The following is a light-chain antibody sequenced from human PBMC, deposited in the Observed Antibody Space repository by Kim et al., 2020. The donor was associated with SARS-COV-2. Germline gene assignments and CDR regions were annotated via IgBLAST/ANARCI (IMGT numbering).Light chain of an antibody. CDR1: QSINSW. J-gene: IGKJ2*01. V-gene: IGKV1-5*01. CDR2: DAS. CDR3: HQYQSYPYT. Sequence: SASEGNRVTITCRASQSINSWLAWYQQQPGTAPKLLIYDASSLQSGVPPRFSGRGSGTEFTLTISSLQPDDFATYYCHQYQSYPYTFGQGTKLEI.